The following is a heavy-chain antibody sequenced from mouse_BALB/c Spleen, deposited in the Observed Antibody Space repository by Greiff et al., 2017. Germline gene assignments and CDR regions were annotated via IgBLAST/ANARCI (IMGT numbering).Heavy chain of an antibody. CDR3: ARPPYDYGDLNYAMDY. Sequence: VQLKESGPELVKPGASVKMSCKASGYTFTSYVMHWVKQKPGQGLEWIGYINPYNDGTKYNEKFKGKATLTSDKSSSTAYMELSSLTSEDSAVYYCARPPYDYGDLNYAMDYWGQGTSVTVSS. CDR2: INPYNDGT. J-gene: IGHJ4*01. D-gene: IGHD2-4*01. CDR1: GYTFTSYV. V-gene: IGHV1-14*01.